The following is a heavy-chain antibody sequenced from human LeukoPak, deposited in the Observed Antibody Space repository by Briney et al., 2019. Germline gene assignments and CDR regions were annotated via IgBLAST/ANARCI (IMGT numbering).Heavy chain of an antibody. CDR1: GFTFSNAW. V-gene: IGHV3-15*01. CDR3: ARAGSSYDLDY. D-gene: IGHD3-3*01. Sequence: PGGSLRLSCTASGFTFSNAWMSWVRQAPGKGLEWVGRIKSKPAGGSTDYAAPIKGRFTISRDDSKNTLYLQMNSLRAEDTAVYYCARAGSSYDLDYWGQGTLVTVSS. J-gene: IGHJ4*02. CDR2: IKSKPAGGST.